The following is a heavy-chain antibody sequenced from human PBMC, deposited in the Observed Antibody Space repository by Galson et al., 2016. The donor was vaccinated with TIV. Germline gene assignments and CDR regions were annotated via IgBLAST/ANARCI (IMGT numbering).Heavy chain of an antibody. CDR1: GFTFSNFW. Sequence: SLRLSCAASGFTFSNFWMHWVRQVPGKGLVWVSRIKTDGSRTDYVDSVKGRFAISRDNVKNTVYLQLTGLRGEDTATYFCAKEGGGYYYHPRTTFALDSWGQGTLVTVSS. D-gene: IGHD3-22*01. V-gene: IGHV3-74*01. CDR2: IKTDGSRT. J-gene: IGHJ4*02. CDR3: AKEGGGYYYHPRTTFALDS.